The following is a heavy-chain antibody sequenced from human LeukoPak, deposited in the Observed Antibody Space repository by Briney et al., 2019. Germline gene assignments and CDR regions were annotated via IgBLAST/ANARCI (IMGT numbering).Heavy chain of an antibody. CDR3: ARGSVECSPMETTYYYYGMDV. V-gene: IGHV1-8*01. CDR2: RNPNSGNT. CDR1: VYTFTSYD. J-gene: IGHJ6*02. Sequence: SVTVSCKASVYTFTSYDINWVRQATGQGLEWVGWRNPNSGNTGYAQKFQGRVTMTRNTSISTAYMELSSLRSGDTAVYYCARGSVECSPMETTYYYYGMDVWGQGATVTVSS. D-gene: IGHD1-7*01.